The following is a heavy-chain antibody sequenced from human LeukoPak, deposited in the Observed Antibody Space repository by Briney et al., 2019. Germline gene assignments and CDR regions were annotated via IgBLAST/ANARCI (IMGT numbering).Heavy chain of an antibody. D-gene: IGHD1-26*01. CDR3: ASAGIDRWELLTHAFDI. V-gene: IGHV1-18*01. CDR2: INVYNGNT. Sequence: ASVKVSCKASGYTFTSYGINWVRQAPGQGLEWMGWINVYNGNTNNAQKLQGRVTMTTDTSTSTAYMELRSLRSDDTAVYYCASAGIDRWELLTHAFDIWGQGTMVTVSS. J-gene: IGHJ3*02. CDR1: GYTFTSYG.